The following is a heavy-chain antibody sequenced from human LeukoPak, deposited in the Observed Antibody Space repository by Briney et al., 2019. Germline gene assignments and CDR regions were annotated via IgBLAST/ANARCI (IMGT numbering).Heavy chain of an antibody. Sequence: GGSLRLSCAASGFTFSIYTMNWVRQAPGKGLEWVSYISPSSTSIYYADSVKGRFTISRDNAKNSLSLQMNSLRAEDTAVYYCARGNNFDYWGQGVLVTVSS. V-gene: IGHV3-48*01. CDR3: ARGNNFDY. CDR1: GFTFSIYT. CDR2: ISPSSTSI. J-gene: IGHJ4*02.